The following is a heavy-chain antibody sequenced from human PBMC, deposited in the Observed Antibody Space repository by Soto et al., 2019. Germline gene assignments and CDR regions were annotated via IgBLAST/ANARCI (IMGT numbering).Heavy chain of an antibody. D-gene: IGHD3-10*01. J-gene: IGHJ6*02. CDR3: ARTPITMVRGVIIAGYYGMDI. V-gene: IGHV4-39*01. CDR2: IYYSGST. Sequence: SETPSLTCTVSDGSIGSSSYYWSWIRQPPGNGIERIGSIYYSGSTYYNPSLKSRVTISVDTSKNQFSLKLSSVTAADTAVYYCARTPITMVRGVIIAGYYGMDIWGQGTTVS. CDR1: DGSIGSSSYY.